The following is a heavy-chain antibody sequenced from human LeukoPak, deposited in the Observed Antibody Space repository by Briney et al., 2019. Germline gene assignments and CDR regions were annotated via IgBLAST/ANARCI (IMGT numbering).Heavy chain of an antibody. V-gene: IGHV4-30-4*01. CDR2: IYYSGTT. D-gene: IGHD3-10*01. CDR1: DGSISSGDYF. J-gene: IGHJ4*02. Sequence: SETLSLTCTVSDGSISSGDYFWSWIRQAPGKGLEWIGCIYYSGTTYYSPSLKSRITISLDTSKNQFSLGLSSVTAADTAVYYCARSYGSGNYFDYWGQGTLVTVSS. CDR3: ARSYGSGNYFDY.